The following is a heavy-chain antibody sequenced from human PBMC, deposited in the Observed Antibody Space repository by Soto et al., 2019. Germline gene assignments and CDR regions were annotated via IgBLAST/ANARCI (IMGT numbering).Heavy chain of an antibody. CDR3: ARSYDSSGFYSFDF. V-gene: IGHV3-30-3*01. Sequence: LRLSCAASGFSFGGYAMHWVRQAPGKGLEWVAVISYDGSNKYYADSVKGRFTISRDNSKNTLFLQMNSLRAEDTAVYYCARSYDSSGFYSFDFWGRGTLVTVSS. J-gene: IGHJ4*02. D-gene: IGHD3-22*01. CDR1: GFSFGGYA. CDR2: ISYDGSNK.